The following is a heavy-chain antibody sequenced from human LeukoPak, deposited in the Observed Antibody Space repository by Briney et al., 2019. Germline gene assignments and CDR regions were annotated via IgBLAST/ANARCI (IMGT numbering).Heavy chain of an antibody. J-gene: IGHJ6*03. V-gene: IGHV3-7*01. CDR3: AREAYCGGPSCFDASYIDV. D-gene: IGHD2-21*01. Sequence: GGCLRLSFSAPGFTFIESWMAWVRRAPGRRLDRVANIKQDGSEVYDVYSVEGRFHISRDNAKNSVYLQMSSLGVEDTAVYFCAREAYCGGPSCFDASYIDVWGEGTTVTVS. CDR2: IKQDGSEV. CDR1: GFTFIESW.